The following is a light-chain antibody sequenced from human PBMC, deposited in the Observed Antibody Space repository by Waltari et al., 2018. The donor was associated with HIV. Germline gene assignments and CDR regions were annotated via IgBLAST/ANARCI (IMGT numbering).Light chain of an antibody. V-gene: IGLV2-14*01. CDR3: QAWDSSTVV. CDR1: SSDVGGYNY. Sequence: QSALTQSASVSGSPGQSIPIPCTGTSSDVGGYNYVSWYQQHPDKAPKLMIYEVSNRPSGVSNRFSGSNSGNTATLTISGTQAMDEADYYCQAWDSSTVVFGGGTKLTVL. J-gene: IGLJ2*01. CDR2: EVS.